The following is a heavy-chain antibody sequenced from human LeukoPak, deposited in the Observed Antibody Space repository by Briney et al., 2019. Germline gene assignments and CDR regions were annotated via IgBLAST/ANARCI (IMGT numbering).Heavy chain of an antibody. V-gene: IGHV4-38-2*02. CDR1: GYSISSGYY. J-gene: IGHJ3*02. CDR3: ARDNRWLGGYNQRDAFDI. D-gene: IGHD5-24*01. Sequence: SETLSLTCTVSGYSISSGYYWGWIRQPPGKGLEWIGSIYHSGSTNYNPSLKSRVTISVDTSKNQFSLKLSSVTAADTAVYYCARDNRWLGGYNQRDAFDIWGQGTMVTVSS. CDR2: IYHSGST.